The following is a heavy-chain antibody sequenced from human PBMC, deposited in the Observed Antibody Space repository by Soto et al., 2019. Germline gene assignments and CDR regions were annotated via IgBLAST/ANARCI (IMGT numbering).Heavy chain of an antibody. J-gene: IGHJ4*02. CDR2: IIPILGIA. CDR3: ARYCSGGSCYTGFDY. V-gene: IGHV1-69*02. Sequence: QVQLVQSGAEVKKPGSSVKVSCKASGGTFSSYTIRWVRQSPGQGLEWMGRIIPILGIANYAQKFQGRVTITADKSTSTAYMELSSLRSEDTAVYYCARYCSGGSCYTGFDYWGQGTLVTVSS. CDR1: GGTFSSYT. D-gene: IGHD2-15*01.